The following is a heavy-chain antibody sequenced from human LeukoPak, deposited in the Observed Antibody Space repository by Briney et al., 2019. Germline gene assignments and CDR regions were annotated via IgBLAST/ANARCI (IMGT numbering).Heavy chain of an antibody. J-gene: IGHJ4*02. V-gene: IGHV3-30-3*01. CDR3: ARTTTPHYYGSGSYALGY. D-gene: IGHD3-10*01. Sequence: GGSLRLSCAASGFTFSSYAMHWVRQGPGKGLEWVAIISYDGSNKYYADSVKGRFTISRDNSKNTLYLQMSSLSAEDTAVYYCARTTTPHYYGSGSYALGYWGQGSLVTVPS. CDR1: GFTFSSYA. CDR2: ISYDGSNK.